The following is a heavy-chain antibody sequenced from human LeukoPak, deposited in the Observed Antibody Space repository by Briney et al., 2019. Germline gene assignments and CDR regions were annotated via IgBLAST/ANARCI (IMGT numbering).Heavy chain of an antibody. D-gene: IGHD2-2*01. Sequence: PSATLSLTCTVSGGSISSYYWSWIRQPPGKGLEWIGYIYYSGSTNYNPSLKSRVTISVDTSKNQFSLKLSSVTAADTAVYYCASVRSSTSCFDYWGQGTLVTVSS. CDR3: ASVRSSTSCFDY. J-gene: IGHJ4*02. CDR1: GGSISSYY. V-gene: IGHV4-59*12. CDR2: IYYSGST.